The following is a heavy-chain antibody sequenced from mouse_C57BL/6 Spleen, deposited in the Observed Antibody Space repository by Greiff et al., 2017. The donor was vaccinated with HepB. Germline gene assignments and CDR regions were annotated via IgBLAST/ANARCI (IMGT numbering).Heavy chain of an antibody. J-gene: IGHJ2*01. Sequence: VQLQQPGAELVKPGASVKMSCKASGYTFTSYWITWVKPRPGQGLEWIGDIYPGSGSTNYNEKFKSKATLTVDTSSSTAYMQLSSLTSEDSAGYYCARGYADFDYWGQGTTLTVSS. D-gene: IGHD2-10*02. CDR1: GYTFTSYW. CDR2: IYPGSGST. V-gene: IGHV1-55*01. CDR3: ARGYADFDY.